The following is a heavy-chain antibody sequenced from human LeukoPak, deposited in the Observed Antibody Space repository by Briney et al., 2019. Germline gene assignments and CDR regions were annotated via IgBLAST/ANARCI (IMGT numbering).Heavy chain of an antibody. D-gene: IGHD3/OR15-3a*01. V-gene: IGHV3-7*05. CDR1: GIAFSGNW. CDR2: IKPDGSEK. J-gene: IGHJ4*02. CDR3: ARDRDWSFDY. Sequence: GGSLRLSCADSGIAFSGNWMSWVRQAPGKGLEWVAHIKPDGSEKYYVDSVRGRFTISRDNAENSLYLEMNSLRAEDTAVYYCARDRDWSFDYWGQGTLVTVSS.